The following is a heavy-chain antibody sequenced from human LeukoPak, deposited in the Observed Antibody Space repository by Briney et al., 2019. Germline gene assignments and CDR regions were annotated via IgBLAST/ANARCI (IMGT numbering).Heavy chain of an antibody. J-gene: IGHJ5*02. CDR1: GGSISSGGYY. D-gene: IGHD3-22*01. Sequence: PSQTLSLTCTASGGSISSGGYYWSWIRQHPGKGLEWIGYIYYSGSTYYNPSLKSRVTISVDTSKNQFSLKLSSVTAADTAVYYCARSMLAYDSSGYYTNWFDPWGQGTLVTVSS. V-gene: IGHV4-31*03. CDR2: IYYSGST. CDR3: ARSMLAYDSSGYYTNWFDP.